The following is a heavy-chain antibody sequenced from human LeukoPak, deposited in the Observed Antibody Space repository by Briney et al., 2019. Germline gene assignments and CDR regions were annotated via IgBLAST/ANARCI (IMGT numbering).Heavy chain of an antibody. V-gene: IGHV4-30-2*02. D-gene: IGHD3-22*01. CDR1: GGSISSGGYY. CDR2: IYHSGST. CDR3: ATMLDYYDSRGSPERGAFDI. Sequence: SETLSLTCTVSGGSISSGGYYWSWIRQPPGKGLEWIGYIYHSGSTYYNPSLKSRVTISVDRSKNQFSLKLSSVTAADTAVYYCATMLDYYDSRGSPERGAFDIWGQGTMVTVSS. J-gene: IGHJ3*02.